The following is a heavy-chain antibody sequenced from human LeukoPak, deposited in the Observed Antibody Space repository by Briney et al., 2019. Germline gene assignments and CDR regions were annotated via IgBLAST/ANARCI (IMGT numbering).Heavy chain of an antibody. CDR3: ARGRGTMIRGVYYYYGMDV. CDR1: GGSFSGYY. Sequence: SETLSLTCAAYGGSFSGYYWSWIRQPPGKGLEWIGEINHSGSTNYNPSLKSRVTISVDTSKNQFSLKLSSVTAADTAVYYCARGRGTMIRGVYYYYGMDVWGQGTTVTVSS. D-gene: IGHD3-10*01. V-gene: IGHV4-34*01. CDR2: INHSGST. J-gene: IGHJ6*02.